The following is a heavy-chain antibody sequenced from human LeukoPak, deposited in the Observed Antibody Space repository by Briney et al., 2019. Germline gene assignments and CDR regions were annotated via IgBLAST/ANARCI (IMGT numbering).Heavy chain of an antibody. D-gene: IGHD6-19*01. J-gene: IGHJ3*02. CDR3: AREMYSSGWLNAFDI. CDR1: GFTFDDYG. V-gene: IGHV3-20*04. CDR2: INWNGGST. Sequence: GGSLRLSCAASGFTFDDYGMSWVRQAPGKGLEWVSGINWNGGSTGYADSVKGRFTIFRDNAKNSLYLQMNSLRAEDTALYYCAREMYSSGWLNAFDIWGQGTMVTVSS.